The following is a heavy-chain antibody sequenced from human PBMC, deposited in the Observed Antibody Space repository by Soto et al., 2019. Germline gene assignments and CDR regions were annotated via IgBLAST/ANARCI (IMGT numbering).Heavy chain of an antibody. CDR3: AMVDNYVTPTPQDV. Sequence: QVQLVQSGDEVRKPGSSVKVSCKASGYIFCNYGIAWVRQAPGQGLEWMGWSSPYSGNTHFASKVQGRLTMTTDTSTSTTCMDLESLTSDHTAVYYCAMVDNYVTPTPQDVCGQGTTVTVSS. V-gene: IGHV1-18*01. J-gene: IGHJ6*02. D-gene: IGHD3-16*01. CDR2: SSPYSGNT. CDR1: GYIFCNYG.